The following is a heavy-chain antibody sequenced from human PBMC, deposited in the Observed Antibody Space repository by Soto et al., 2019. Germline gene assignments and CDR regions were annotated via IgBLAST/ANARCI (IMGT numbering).Heavy chain of an antibody. J-gene: IGHJ4*02. CDR2: IYYSGST. CDR3: ARERYRYGSPFGY. V-gene: IGHV4-31*03. D-gene: IGHD5-18*01. CDR1: GGSISSGGYY. Sequence: QVQLQESGPGLVKPSQTLSLTCTVSGGSISSGGYYWSWIRQHPGKGLEWIGYIYYSGSTYYNPSLKSRVTISVDTYKNQFSLKLSSVTAADTAVDYCARERYRYGSPFGYWGQGTLVTVSS.